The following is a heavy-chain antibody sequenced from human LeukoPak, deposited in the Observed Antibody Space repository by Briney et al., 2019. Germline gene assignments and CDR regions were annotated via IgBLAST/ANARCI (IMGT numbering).Heavy chain of an antibody. CDR2: IVVGSGNT. CDR1: GFSFTNSA. Sequence: SVKVSCKASGFSFTNSAAQWVRQARGQGLEWIGWIVVGSGNTIYVQKFQERVTITRDMSTSTAYMELSSLRSEDTAVYYCAAGYIGGAMVTNAFDIWGQGTMVTVSS. J-gene: IGHJ3*02. CDR3: AAGYIGGAMVTNAFDI. V-gene: IGHV1-58*01. D-gene: IGHD5-18*01.